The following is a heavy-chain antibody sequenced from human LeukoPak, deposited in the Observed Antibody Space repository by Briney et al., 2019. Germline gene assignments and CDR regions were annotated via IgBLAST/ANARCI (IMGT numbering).Heavy chain of an antibody. CDR1: GFAFRSYW. CDR3: ARAPSKYDFWSGYHYYYMDV. Sequence: PGGSLRLSCAASGFAFRSYWMTWVRQAPGKGLEWVANIRHDGRDIKYEDSVNGRFTISRDNAKNSVYLQLRSLRAEDTAVYYCARAPSKYDFWSGYHYYYMDVWGKGTTVTVSS. D-gene: IGHD3-3*01. V-gene: IGHV3-7*01. J-gene: IGHJ6*03. CDR2: IRHDGRDI.